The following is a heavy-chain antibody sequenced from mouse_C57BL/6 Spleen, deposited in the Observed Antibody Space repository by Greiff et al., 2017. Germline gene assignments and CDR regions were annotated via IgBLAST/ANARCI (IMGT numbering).Heavy chain of an antibody. CDR1: GYTFTDYE. J-gene: IGHJ3*01. CDR2: IDPETGGT. CDR3: TAGPAWFAY. Sequence: QVKLMASGAELVRPGASVTLSCKASGYTFTDYEMHWVKQTPVHGLEWIGAIDPETGGTAYNQKFKGKAILTTDKSSSTAYMELRSPTAEDSAVYYSTAGPAWFAYWGQGTLVTVSA. D-gene: IGHD4-1*01. V-gene: IGHV1-15*01.